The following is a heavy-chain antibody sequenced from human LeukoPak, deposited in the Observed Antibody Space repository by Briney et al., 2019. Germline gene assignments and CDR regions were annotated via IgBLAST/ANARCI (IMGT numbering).Heavy chain of an antibody. J-gene: IGHJ5*02. CDR2: IRSKANSYAT. Sequence: GGSLRLSCAASGFTFSSYAMHWVRQAPGKGLEWVGRIRSKANSYATAYAASVKGRFTISRDDSKNTAYLQMNSLKTEDTAVYYCTRHAESDFWSWGQGTLVTVSS. D-gene: IGHD3-3*01. V-gene: IGHV3-73*01. CDR1: GFTFSSYA. CDR3: TRHAESDFWS.